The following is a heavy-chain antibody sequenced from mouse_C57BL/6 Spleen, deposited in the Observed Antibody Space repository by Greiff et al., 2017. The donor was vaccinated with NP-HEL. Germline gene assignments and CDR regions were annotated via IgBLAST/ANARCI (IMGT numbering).Heavy chain of an antibody. J-gene: IGHJ3*01. D-gene: IGHD1-1*01. CDR2: IWTGGGT. V-gene: IGHV2-9-1*01. CDR1: GFSLTSYA. Sequence: VQLQQSGPGLVAPSQSLSITCTVSGFSLTSYAISWVRQPPGKGLEWLGVIWTGGGTNYNSALKSRLSISKDNSKSQVFLKMNSLQTDDTARYYCAREDWGSSPSWFAYWGQGTLVTVSA. CDR3: AREDWGSSPSWFAY.